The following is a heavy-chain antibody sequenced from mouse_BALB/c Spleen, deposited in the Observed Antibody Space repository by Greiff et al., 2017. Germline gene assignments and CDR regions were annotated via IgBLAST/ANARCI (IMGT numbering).Heavy chain of an antibody. CDR3: ARVKGTVVATNWYFDV. J-gene: IGHJ1*01. D-gene: IGHD1-1*01. CDR1: GYSITSGYY. CDR2: ISYDGSN. V-gene: IGHV3-6*02. Sequence: EVKLLESGPGLVKPSQSLSLTCSVTGYSITSGYYWHWIRQFPGNKLEWMGYISYDGSNNYNPSLKNRISITRDTSKNQFFLKLNSVTTEDTATYYCARVKGTVVATNWYFDVWGAGTTVTVSS.